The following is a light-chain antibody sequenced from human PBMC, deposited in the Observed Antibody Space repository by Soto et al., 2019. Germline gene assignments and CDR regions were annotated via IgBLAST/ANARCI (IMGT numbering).Light chain of an antibody. Sequence: VLKKTPGSLSFTTRLGGTLWYSLSQIVNSNDLAWYQHKPGQTPRFLRYGASRRATGIPDRFSGSGSGTDFTLTISRLEPGDVAIYYCQQYSKSPITFGHGTRLEIK. J-gene: IGKJ5*01. CDR1: QIVNSND. CDR3: QQYSKSPIT. CDR2: GAS. V-gene: IGKV3-20*01.